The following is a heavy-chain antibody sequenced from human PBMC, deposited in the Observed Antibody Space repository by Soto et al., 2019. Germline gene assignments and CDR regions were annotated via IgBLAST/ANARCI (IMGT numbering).Heavy chain of an antibody. CDR2: ISYDGSNK. D-gene: IGHD3-22*01. V-gene: IGHV3-30-3*01. CDR3: ARAPTKYYYDSSGYYFVYFDY. Sequence: PGGSLRLSCAASGFTFSSYAMHWVRQAPGKGLEWVAVISYDGSNKYYADSVKGRFTISRDNSKNTLYLQMNSLRAEDTAVYYCARAPTKYYYDSSGYYFVYFDYWGQGTLVTVSS. CDR1: GFTFSSYA. J-gene: IGHJ4*02.